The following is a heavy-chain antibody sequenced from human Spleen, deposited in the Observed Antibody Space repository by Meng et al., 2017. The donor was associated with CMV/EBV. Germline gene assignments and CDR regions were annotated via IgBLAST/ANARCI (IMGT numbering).Heavy chain of an antibody. CDR3: ARVRYREQLVPLDY. CDR1: GGTLDIYT. V-gene: IGHV1-69*08. D-gene: IGHD6-6*01. J-gene: IGHJ4*02. CDR2: IVPILGKP. Sequence: SVKVSCKASGGTLDIYTVNWVRQAPGQGLEWMGKIVPILGKPTYAQNFQGRVSITADKSTSAVYVELSDLRSEDTAVYYCARVRYREQLVPLDYWGQGTLVTVSS.